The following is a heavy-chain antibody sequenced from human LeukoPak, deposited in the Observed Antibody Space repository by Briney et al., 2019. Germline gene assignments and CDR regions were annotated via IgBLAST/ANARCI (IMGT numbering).Heavy chain of an antibody. CDR2: IRSKANSYAT. D-gene: IGHD2-21*02. Sequence: GGSLRLSCAASGFTFSGSAMHWVRQASWKELEWVGRIRSKANSYATAYAASVKGRFTISRDDSKNTAYLQMNSLKTEDTAVYYCTRHRAYCGGDCYSAPWFDPWGQGTLVTVSS. CDR3: TRHRAYCGGDCYSAPWFDP. V-gene: IGHV3-73*01. J-gene: IGHJ5*02. CDR1: GFTFSGSA.